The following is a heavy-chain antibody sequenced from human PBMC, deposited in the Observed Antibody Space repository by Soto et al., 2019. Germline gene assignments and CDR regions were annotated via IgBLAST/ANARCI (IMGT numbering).Heavy chain of an antibody. J-gene: IGHJ6*02. CDR3: ARHPGYCSGGSCNGQYTLDV. V-gene: IGHV4-39*01. D-gene: IGHD2-15*01. CDR1: GGSISSNSYS. CDR2: LYSSRDT. Sequence: LEILSLTCSVSGGSISSNSYSWGWIRQHPGKGLEWIGTLYSSRDTYYNPSLKSRVTISADTSQNQFSLDLTSVTATDTAVYFCARHPGYCSGGSCNGQYTLDVWGQGTTVTVSS.